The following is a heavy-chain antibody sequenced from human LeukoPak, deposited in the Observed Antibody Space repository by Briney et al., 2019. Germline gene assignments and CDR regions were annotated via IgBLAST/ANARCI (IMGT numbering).Heavy chain of an antibody. J-gene: IGHJ1*01. CDR2: IYNAGTT. CDR1: GASINNDY. V-gene: IGHV4-59*01. D-gene: IGHD3/OR15-3a*01. CDR3: GRSLFPLRDFGL. Sequence: RSSETLSLTCAVSGASINNDYWNWIRQPPGKGLEWIGNIYNAGTTNYNPSLKSRATISKDASTDRFSLRLSSVTAADTAVYYCGRSLFPLRDFGLWGPGIVVTVSS.